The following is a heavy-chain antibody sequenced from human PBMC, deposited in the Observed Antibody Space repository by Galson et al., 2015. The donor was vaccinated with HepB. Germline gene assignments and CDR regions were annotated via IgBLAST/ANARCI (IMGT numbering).Heavy chain of an antibody. CDR3: ARGVGFGYSYGLPFFDY. CDR1: GGTFSSYA. J-gene: IGHJ4*02. Sequence: SVKVSCKASGGTFSSYAISWVRQAPGQGLEWMGRIIPILGIANYAQKFQGRVTITADESTSTAYMELSSLRSEDTAVYYCARGVGFGYSYGLPFFDYWGQGTLVTVSS. D-gene: IGHD5-18*01. V-gene: IGHV1-69*04. CDR2: IIPILGIA.